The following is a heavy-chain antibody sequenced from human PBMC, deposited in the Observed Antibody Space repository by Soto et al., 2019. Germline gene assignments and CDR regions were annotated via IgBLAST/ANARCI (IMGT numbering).Heavy chain of an antibody. D-gene: IGHD6-19*01. Sequence: GGSLRLSCAAFGFTFSSYAMHWVRQAPGKGLEWVAVISYDGSNKYYTDSVKGRFTISRDNSKNTLYLQMNSLRAEDTAVYYCARDVTAVADNYYYGMDVWGQGTTVTVPS. CDR3: ARDVTAVADNYYYGMDV. V-gene: IGHV3-30-3*01. J-gene: IGHJ6*02. CDR2: ISYDGSNK. CDR1: GFTFSSYA.